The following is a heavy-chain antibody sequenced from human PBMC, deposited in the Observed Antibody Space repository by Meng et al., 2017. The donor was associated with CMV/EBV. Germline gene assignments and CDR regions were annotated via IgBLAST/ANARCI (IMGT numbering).Heavy chain of an antibody. CDR3: AKGAYYCDRSGTNCVDY. Sequence: GGSLRLSCAASGFTFSSYGMHWVRQAPGKGLEWVAVIRYDGSNKNYADSVKGRFTISRDNSKNTLYLQMNSLRAEDTAVYYCAKGAYYCDRSGTNCVDYWGQGTLVTVSS. CDR2: IRYDGSNK. J-gene: IGHJ4*02. CDR1: GFTFSSYG. V-gene: IGHV3-30*02. D-gene: IGHD3-22*01.